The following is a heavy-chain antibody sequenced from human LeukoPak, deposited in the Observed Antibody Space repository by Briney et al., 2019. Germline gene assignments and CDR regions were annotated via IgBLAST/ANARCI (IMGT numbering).Heavy chain of an antibody. CDR2: ISGSGTSI. Sequence: GGSLRLSCAASGFSFSTYSMNWVRQAPGKGLEWVSFISGSGTSIDYVDSVKGRSTVSRDNGKNSLFLHMNSLRAEDTAVYYCARKNTTSSEDYWGQGTLVTVSS. CDR1: GFSFSTYS. V-gene: IGHV3-48*01. D-gene: IGHD6-6*01. CDR3: ARKNTTSSEDY. J-gene: IGHJ4*02.